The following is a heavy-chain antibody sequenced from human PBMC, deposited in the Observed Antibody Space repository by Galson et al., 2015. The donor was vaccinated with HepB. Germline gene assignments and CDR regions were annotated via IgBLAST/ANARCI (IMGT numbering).Heavy chain of an antibody. CDR1: GGSTSSSSYS. Sequence: SETLSLTCTVSGGSTSSSSYSWGWIRQPPGKGLEWIGSIYYSGSTYYNPSLKSRVTMSVDTSKNQFSLKLSSVTAADMAVYYCARHLRGYCSSPSCHSDYWGQGTLVTVSS. CDR3: ARHLRGYCSSPSCHSDY. D-gene: IGHD2-2*01. CDR2: IYYSGST. J-gene: IGHJ4*02. V-gene: IGHV4-39*01.